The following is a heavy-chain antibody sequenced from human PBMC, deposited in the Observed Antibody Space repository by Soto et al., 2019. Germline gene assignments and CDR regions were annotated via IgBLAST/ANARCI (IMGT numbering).Heavy chain of an antibody. D-gene: IGHD1-26*01. CDR2: INPSGGST. CDR1: GYTFTSYY. CDR3: ARDGKLRGIVGATNY. V-gene: IGHV1-46*01. J-gene: IGHJ4*02. Sequence: AASVKVSCKASGYTFTSYYMHWVRQAPGQGLEWMGIINPSGGSTSYAQKFQGRVTMTRDTSTSTVYMELSSLRSEDTAVYYCARDGKLRGIVGATNYWGQGTLVTVSS.